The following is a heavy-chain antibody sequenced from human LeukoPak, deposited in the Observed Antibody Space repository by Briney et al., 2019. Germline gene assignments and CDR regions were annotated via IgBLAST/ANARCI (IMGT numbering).Heavy chain of an antibody. V-gene: IGHV3-21*01. Sequence: GGSLRLSCAASGFTFSNYWMNWVRQAPGKGLEGVSSISSSSSYIYYADSVKGRFTISRDNAKNSLYLQMNSLRAEDTAVYYCARDADYYDSSGYYPLDYFDYWGQGTLVTVSS. CDR3: ARDADYYDSSGYYPLDYFDY. J-gene: IGHJ4*02. CDR2: ISSSSSYI. CDR1: GFTFSNYW. D-gene: IGHD3-22*01.